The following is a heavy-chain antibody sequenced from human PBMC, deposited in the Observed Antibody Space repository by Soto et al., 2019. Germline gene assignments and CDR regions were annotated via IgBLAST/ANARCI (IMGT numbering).Heavy chain of an antibody. D-gene: IGHD5-12*01. J-gene: IGHJ4*02. Sequence: VQLVESGGGLAQPGRSLRLSCATSGFTFDDYAMHWVRQAPGKGLEWVSGISWNSDKADYADSVKGRFTISRDNAKKSLYLQMNSLRGEDTAVYFCARTTWGYGEPLDSWGQGTPVTVSS. CDR3: ARTTWGYGEPLDS. CDR2: ISWNSDKA. CDR1: GFTFDDYA. V-gene: IGHV3-9*01.